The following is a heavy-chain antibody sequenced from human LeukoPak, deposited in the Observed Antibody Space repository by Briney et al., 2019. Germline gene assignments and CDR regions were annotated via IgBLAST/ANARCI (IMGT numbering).Heavy chain of an antibody. V-gene: IGHV3-23*01. J-gene: IGHJ4*02. CDR2: ISGSDGST. CDR3: AKAFDWLSEKLFDY. Sequence: GGSLRISCAASGFTFSSYAMTWVRQAPGKGLECVSTISGSDGSTYYADSVKGRFTISRDNSKNTLYLQMNSLRAEDTAVYYCAKAFDWLSEKLFDYWGQGTLVTVSS. D-gene: IGHD3-9*01. CDR1: GFTFSSYA.